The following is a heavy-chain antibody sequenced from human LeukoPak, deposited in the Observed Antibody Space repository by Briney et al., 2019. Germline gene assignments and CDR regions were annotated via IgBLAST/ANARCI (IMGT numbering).Heavy chain of an antibody. CDR3: ARRDDFFDS. J-gene: IGHJ4*02. CDR2: IYSSGNT. CDR1: GGSISTYY. V-gene: IGHV4-4*07. Sequence: SETLSLTCTVSGGSISTYYWSWIRQPAGKGLEWIGRIYSSGNTTYNPSLKSRVTMSIDTSNNQFSLKVTSVTAADTAVYYCARRDDFFDSWGQGTLVTVSS.